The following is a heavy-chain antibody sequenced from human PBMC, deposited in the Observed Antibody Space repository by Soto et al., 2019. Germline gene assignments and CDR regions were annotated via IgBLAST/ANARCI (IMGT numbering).Heavy chain of an antibody. V-gene: IGHV3-23*01. J-gene: IGHJ3*02. CDR2: LSRGGGST. D-gene: IGHD1-1*01. CDR3: AKDGLFRTDGFDI. Sequence: EAQLLESGGELVQPGGSLRLSCAASGFTFSSHGMSWVRQAPGKGLEWIAGLSRGGGSTYYADSVKGRFTISRDNSKNTLDLIMNSVRVEDTALYYCAKDGLFRTDGFDIWGQGTMVTVSS. CDR1: GFTFSSHG.